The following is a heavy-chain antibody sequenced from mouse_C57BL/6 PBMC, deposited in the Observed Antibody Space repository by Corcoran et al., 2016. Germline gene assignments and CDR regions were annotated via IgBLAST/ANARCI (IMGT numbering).Heavy chain of an antibody. CDR3: AREGLMGFAY. Sequence: QIQLVQSGPELKKPGETVKISCKASGYTFTTYGMSWVKQAPGKGLKWMGWINTYSGVPTYADDFKGRFAFSLETSASTAYLQINNLKNEDTATYCCAREGLMGFAYWGQGTLVTVSA. CDR2: INTYSGVP. CDR1: GYTFTTYG. J-gene: IGHJ3*01. V-gene: IGHV9-3*01. D-gene: IGHD2-4*01.